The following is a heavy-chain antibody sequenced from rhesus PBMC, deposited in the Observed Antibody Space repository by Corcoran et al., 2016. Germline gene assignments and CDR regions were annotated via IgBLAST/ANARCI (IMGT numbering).Heavy chain of an antibody. CDR2: IDGGGSST. CDR1: GFTFSSYA. Sequence: EVQLVETGGGLVQPGGSLKLSCAASGFTFSSYAMSWVRQAPGKGLEWVSVIDGGGSSTSYTDSLKGRFNISRDNSKNTLSLQMNSLRAEDTAVYYCAKGQYNNFESYFDYWGQGVLVTVSS. CDR3: AKGQYNNFESYFDY. V-gene: IGHV3S5*01. J-gene: IGHJ4*01. D-gene: IGHD4-23*01.